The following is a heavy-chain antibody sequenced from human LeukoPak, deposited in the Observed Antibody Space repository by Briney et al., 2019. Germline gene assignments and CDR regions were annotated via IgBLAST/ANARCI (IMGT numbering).Heavy chain of an antibody. J-gene: IGHJ6*03. D-gene: IGHD3-10*01. V-gene: IGHV4-38-2*02. CDR3: AKDGLISVRGVHYYYYYMDV. CDR2: IYHSGST. CDR1: GYSISSGYY. Sequence: PSETLSLTCTVSGYSISSGYYWGWIRQPPGKGLEWIGSIYHSGSTYYNPSLKSRVTISVDTSKNQFSLKLSSATAADTAVYYCAKDGLISVRGVHYYYYYMDVWGKGTTVTVSS.